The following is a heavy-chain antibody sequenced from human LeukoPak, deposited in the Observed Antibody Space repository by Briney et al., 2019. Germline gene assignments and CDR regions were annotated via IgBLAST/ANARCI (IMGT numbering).Heavy chain of an antibody. D-gene: IGHD3-3*01. CDR2: IYPGDSDT. J-gene: IGHJ5*02. CDR1: GYSFTSYW. CDR3: ARHLGDPEWLLFLLPNWFDP. V-gene: IGHV5-51*01. Sequence: GESLKISCKGSGYSFTSYWIGWVRPMPGKGLEWMGIIYPGDSDTRYSPSFQGQVTISADKSISTAYLQWSSLKASDTAMYYCARHLGDPEWLLFLLPNWFDPWGQGTLVTVSS.